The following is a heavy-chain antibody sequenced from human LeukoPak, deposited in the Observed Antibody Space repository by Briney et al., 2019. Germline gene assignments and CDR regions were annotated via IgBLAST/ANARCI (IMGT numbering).Heavy chain of an antibody. J-gene: IGHJ4*02. CDR1: GFTFSSYW. V-gene: IGHV3-74*01. D-gene: IGHD2-15*01. CDR2: INSDGYSI. Sequence: PGGSLRLSCAASGFTFSSYWLHWVRQAPGEGLVWVSRINSDGYSIYSSDSVKGRFTISRDNNKKTLFLQMNSLRAEDTAIYYCARLLSPASFDYWGQGTLVTVSS. CDR3: ARLLSPASFDY.